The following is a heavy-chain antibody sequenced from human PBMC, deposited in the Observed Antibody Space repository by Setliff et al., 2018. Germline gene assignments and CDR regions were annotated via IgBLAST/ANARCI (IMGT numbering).Heavy chain of an antibody. CDR2: IYPGDSDT. J-gene: IGHJ4*02. CDR3: ARLTPETDFDY. V-gene: IGHV5-51*01. D-gene: IGHD2-15*01. Sequence: GASLKISRKASGYTFTNYWIGWVRQTPGKGLEWMGAIYPGDSDTRHSPSFQGQVTISADKSISTVYLQWSSLKASDTAIYYCARLTPETDFDYWGPGTLVTVSS. CDR1: GYTFTNYW.